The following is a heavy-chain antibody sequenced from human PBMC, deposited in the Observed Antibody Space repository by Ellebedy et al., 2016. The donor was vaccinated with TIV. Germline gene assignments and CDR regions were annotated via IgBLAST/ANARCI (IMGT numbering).Heavy chain of an antibody. Sequence: GGSLRLXXAASGFTFSTFWMSWVRQAPGKGLEWVALLKEDGSQNSYVDSVRGRFTISRDNAKNSLYLQMTSLRDEDTAVYYCGRDPGYGGIDYWGRGTLVTVSS. V-gene: IGHV3-7*01. CDR1: GFTFSTFW. D-gene: IGHD3-10*01. CDR3: GRDPGYGGIDY. CDR2: LKEDGSQN. J-gene: IGHJ4*02.